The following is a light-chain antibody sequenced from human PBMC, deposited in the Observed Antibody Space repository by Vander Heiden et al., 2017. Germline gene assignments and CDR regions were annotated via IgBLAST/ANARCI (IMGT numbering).Light chain of an antibody. CDR2: KDS. J-gene: IGLJ3*02. V-gene: IGLV3-27*01. CDR3: YSAADNNLV. CDR1: VLAKKKY. Sequence: SYKLTQPSSVSVSPGQTARITCSGDVLAKKKYARWFQQKPGQAPVVVIYKDSERPSEIPERFSGFSSGTTVTLTISGAQVEDEADYYCYSAADNNLVFGGGTKLTVL.